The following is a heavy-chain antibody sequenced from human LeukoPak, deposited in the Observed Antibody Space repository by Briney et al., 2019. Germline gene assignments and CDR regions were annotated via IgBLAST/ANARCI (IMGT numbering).Heavy chain of an antibody. CDR2: ISGPGSVT. V-gene: IGHV3-43*02. Sequence: GGSLRLSCAGSGFTFDDYAMHWIRQPPGKGLEWVSLISGPGSVTHQADSVKGRFTISRDNSKNSLYLQISSLRTEDTALYYCARGTGSGSYLLDYWGQGTLVTVSS. D-gene: IGHD6-6*01. CDR3: ARGTGSGSYLLDY. J-gene: IGHJ4*02. CDR1: GFTFDDYA.